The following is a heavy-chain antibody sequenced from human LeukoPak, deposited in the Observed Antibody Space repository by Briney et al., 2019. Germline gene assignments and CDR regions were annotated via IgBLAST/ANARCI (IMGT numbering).Heavy chain of an antibody. J-gene: IGHJ4*02. CDR3: AKEKGYSYGYAPDY. V-gene: IGHV3-23*01. Sequence: SGGSLRLSCAASGFTFSTYAMSWVRQAPGKGLEWVSAISGSGATTYYADSVKGRFTISRDNSKNTLFLQMNSLRAEDTAVYYCAKEKGYSYGYAPDYWGQGTLVTVSS. CDR1: GFTFSTYA. CDR2: ISGSGATT. D-gene: IGHD5-18*01.